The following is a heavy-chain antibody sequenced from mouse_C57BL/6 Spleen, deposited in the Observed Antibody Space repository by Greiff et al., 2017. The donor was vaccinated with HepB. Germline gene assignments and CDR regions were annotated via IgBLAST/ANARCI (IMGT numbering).Heavy chain of an antibody. CDR1: GYTFTSYW. Sequence: VQLQQPGAELVKPGASVKMSCKASGYTFTSYWITWVKQRPGQGLEWIGDIYPGSGSTNYNEKFKSKATLTVDTSSSTAYMQLSSLTSEDAAVYYCARSPFSYGSSYWYFDVWGTGTTVTVSS. J-gene: IGHJ1*03. D-gene: IGHD1-1*01. CDR3: ARSPFSYGSSYWYFDV. V-gene: IGHV1-55*01. CDR2: IYPGSGST.